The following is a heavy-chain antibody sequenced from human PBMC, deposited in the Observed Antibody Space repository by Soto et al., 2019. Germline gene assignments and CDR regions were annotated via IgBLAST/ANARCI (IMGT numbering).Heavy chain of an antibody. Sequence: SETLSLTCAVSGDSIIGTHWWSWVRRPPGKGLEFIGETHHSGGTNYNPSLKSRVTISLDTSKNQLSLKMSSVTAADTAVYYCASGSIYHTDGMDVWGQGKMVTVSS. CDR3: ASGSIYHTDGMDV. J-gene: IGHJ6*02. CDR2: THHSGGT. CDR1: GDSIIGTHW. D-gene: IGHD2-15*01. V-gene: IGHV4-4*02.